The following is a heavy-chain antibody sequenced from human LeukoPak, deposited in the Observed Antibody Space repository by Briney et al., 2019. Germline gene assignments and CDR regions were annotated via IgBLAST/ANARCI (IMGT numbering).Heavy chain of an antibody. D-gene: IGHD3-22*01. CDR1: GFTFSNSA. V-gene: IGHV3-64*01. J-gene: IGHJ5*02. Sequence: SGGSLRLSCAASGFTFSNSAMHWVRQAPGKGLEYVSAISSNGGSTYYANSVKGRFTISRDNSKNTLYLQMGSLRAEDMAVYYCARGQYYYDSSGLYNWFDPWGQGTLVTVSS. CDR3: ARGQYYYDSSGLYNWFDP. CDR2: ISSNGGST.